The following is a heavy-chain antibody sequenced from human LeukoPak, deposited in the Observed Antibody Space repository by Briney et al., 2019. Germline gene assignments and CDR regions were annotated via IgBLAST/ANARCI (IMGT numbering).Heavy chain of an antibody. V-gene: IGHV4-59*01. D-gene: IGHD6-13*01. J-gene: IGHJ5*02. CDR1: GGFIGSYY. CDR3: ARGVAAPGTAALRSFAT. Sequence: PSETLSISSTVSGGFIGSYYWSWIRQPPGKGLEWIGYIYSSGSTNYNPSLKSRVTISLDTSKNQFSLKLSFVTAADTAVYYCARGVAAPGTAALRSFATSGQGTLVTVSS. CDR2: IYSSGST.